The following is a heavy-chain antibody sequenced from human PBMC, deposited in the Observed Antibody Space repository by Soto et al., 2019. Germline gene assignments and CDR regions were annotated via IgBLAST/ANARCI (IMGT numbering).Heavy chain of an antibody. CDR1: GFTFSSTW. D-gene: IGHD2-8*01. CDR3: ARDLELGYCTNGVCLYYYYGMDV. CDR2: IKQDGREK. Sequence: PGGSLRLSCAAPGFTFSSTWMSWVRQASGKGLEWVANIKQDGREKYYVDSVKGRSTISRENAKNSLYLQMNSLRAEAPAVYYCARDLELGYCTNGVCLYYYYGMDVWGQGTTVTVSS. J-gene: IGHJ6*02. V-gene: IGHV3-7*03.